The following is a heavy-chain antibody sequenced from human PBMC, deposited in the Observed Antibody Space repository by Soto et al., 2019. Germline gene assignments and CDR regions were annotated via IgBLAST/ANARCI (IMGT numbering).Heavy chain of an antibody. Sequence: KPSETLSLTFTVSGGSISSYYWSWIRQPAGKGLEWIGRIYTSGSTNYNPSLKSRVTMSVDTSKNQFSLKLSSVTAADTAVYYGGGSYGSGSYVGYYYGMDVWGQGTTVTVSS. J-gene: IGHJ6*02. CDR1: GGSISSYY. CDR3: GGSYGSGSYVGYYYGMDV. V-gene: IGHV4-4*07. CDR2: IYTSGST. D-gene: IGHD3-10*01.